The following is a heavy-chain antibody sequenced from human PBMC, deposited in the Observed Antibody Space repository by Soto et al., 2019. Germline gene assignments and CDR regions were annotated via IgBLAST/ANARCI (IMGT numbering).Heavy chain of an antibody. CDR3: ARAVPVPHGGTRRYFDS. Sequence: SETLSLTCTVSGGSIRSGGYYWSWIRQHPGKGLEWIGCIYDTGSTIYSPSLKSRVSISFDSSSNQFSLNVDSVTAADTAVYYCARAVPVPHGGTRRYFDSWGQGTLVTVSS. J-gene: IGHJ4*02. CDR1: GGSIRSGGYY. CDR2: IYDTGST. D-gene: IGHD1-26*01. V-gene: IGHV4-31*03.